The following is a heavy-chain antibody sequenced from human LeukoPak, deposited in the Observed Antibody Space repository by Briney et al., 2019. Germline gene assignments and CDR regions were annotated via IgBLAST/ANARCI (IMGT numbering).Heavy chain of an antibody. J-gene: IGHJ4*02. CDR1: GGSISSGGYY. Sequence: PSETLSLTCTVSGGSISSGGYYWSWIRQHPGKGLEWIGYIYYRGSTYYNPSLKSRVTISVDTSKNQFSLKLSSVTAADTAVYYCARDSGTTVDYWGQGTLVTVSS. V-gene: IGHV4-31*03. CDR2: IYYRGST. D-gene: IGHD1-7*01. CDR3: ARDSGTTVDY.